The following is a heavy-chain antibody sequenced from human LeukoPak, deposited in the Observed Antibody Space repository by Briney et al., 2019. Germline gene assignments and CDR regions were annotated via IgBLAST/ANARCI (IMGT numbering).Heavy chain of an antibody. V-gene: IGHV3-48*03. Sequence: GGSLRLSCAASGFIFSNYDMNWVRQAPGKGLEWISCIRGSGAAVYYADSVKGRFTISRDNAKNSLFLQMNSLRAEDTAVYYCSRRGPPDFDSCGQGTLVTVSS. CDR2: IRGSGAAV. CDR1: GFIFSNYD. J-gene: IGHJ4*02. CDR3: SRRGPPDFDS.